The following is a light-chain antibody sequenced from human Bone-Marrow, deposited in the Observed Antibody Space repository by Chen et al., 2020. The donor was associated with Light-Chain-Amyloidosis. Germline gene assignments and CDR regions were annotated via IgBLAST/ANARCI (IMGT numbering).Light chain of an antibody. J-gene: IGKJ2*01. CDR1: QSVSSSY. CDR2: GAS. CDR3: QQHGGSPPYT. Sequence: EIVLTQSPGTLSLSPGERATLSCRASQSVSSSYLAWYQQKPGQAPRLLIYGASNRATGIPDRFSGSWSGTDFTLTISRLEPEDFAVYYCQQHGGSPPYTFGQGTKLEIK. V-gene: IGKV3-20*01.